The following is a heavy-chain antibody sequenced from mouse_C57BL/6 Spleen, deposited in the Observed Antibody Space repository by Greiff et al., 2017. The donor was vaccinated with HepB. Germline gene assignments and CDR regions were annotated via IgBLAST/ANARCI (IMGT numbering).Heavy chain of an antibody. J-gene: IGHJ3*01. D-gene: IGHD1-1*01. Sequence: QVQLQQSGAELARPGASVKLSCKASGYTFTSYGISWVKQRTGQGLEWIGEIYPRSGNTYYNEKFKGKATLTADKSSSTAYMELRSLTSEDSAVYFCATSYGSSYGFAYWGQGTLVTVSA. V-gene: IGHV1-81*01. CDR2: IYPRSGNT. CDR1: GYTFTSYG. CDR3: ATSYGSSYGFAY.